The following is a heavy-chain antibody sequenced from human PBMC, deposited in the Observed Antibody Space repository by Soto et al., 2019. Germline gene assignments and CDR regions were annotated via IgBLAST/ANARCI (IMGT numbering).Heavy chain of an antibody. J-gene: IGHJ4*02. Sequence: GASVKVSCKASGYTSTGHYIHWVRQAPEQGPEWMGEIGPESGATRYAQKFQGRVTMTRDMSTTTVYMELNNLSPDDTAVYYCGRGRSGQIVVFYWGQGTPVTVSS. CDR2: IGPESGAT. CDR1: GYTSTGHY. D-gene: IGHD1-26*01. CDR3: GRGRSGQIVVFY. V-gene: IGHV1-2*02.